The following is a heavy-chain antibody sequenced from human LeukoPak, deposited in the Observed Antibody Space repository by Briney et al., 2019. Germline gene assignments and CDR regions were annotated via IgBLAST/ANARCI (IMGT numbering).Heavy chain of an antibody. CDR3: ARDRGSSWDGGYYYYYGMDV. CDR1: GGSISSGDYY. D-gene: IGHD6-13*01. V-gene: IGHV4-30-4*08. J-gene: IGHJ6*02. Sequence: SETLSLTCTVSGGSISSGDYYWSWIRQPPGMGLEWIGYLYYSGSTYYNPSLKSRVTISVDTSKNQFSLKLSSVTAADTAVYYCARDRGSSWDGGYYYYYGMDVWGQGTTVTVSS. CDR2: LYYSGST.